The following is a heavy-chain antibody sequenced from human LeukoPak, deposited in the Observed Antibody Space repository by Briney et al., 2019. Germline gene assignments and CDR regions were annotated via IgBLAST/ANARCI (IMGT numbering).Heavy chain of an antibody. J-gene: IGHJ4*02. D-gene: IGHD1-26*01. CDR2: IGTAGDT. CDR1: GFTFSSYD. Sequence: GGSLRLSCAASGFTFSSYDMHWVRQGTGKGLEWVSGIGTAGDTYYPGSVKGRFTISRENDKNSLYLQMNSLRVEDTAVYYCAREVGATDYWGQGTLVTVSS. CDR3: AREVGATDY. V-gene: IGHV3-13*01.